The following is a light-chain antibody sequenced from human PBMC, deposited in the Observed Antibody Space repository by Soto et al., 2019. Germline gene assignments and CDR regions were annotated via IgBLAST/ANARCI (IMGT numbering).Light chain of an antibody. CDR2: GAS. Sequence: IVLTQSPGTLSLSPGEIATLSCRASQSVSSSLAWYQQKTGQAPRLLIYGASSRATGIPDRFSGSGSETDFTLTISRLEPEDFALYYCQQYGGSPITFGQGTRLELK. CDR1: QSVSSS. CDR3: QQYGGSPIT. J-gene: IGKJ5*01. V-gene: IGKV3-20*01.